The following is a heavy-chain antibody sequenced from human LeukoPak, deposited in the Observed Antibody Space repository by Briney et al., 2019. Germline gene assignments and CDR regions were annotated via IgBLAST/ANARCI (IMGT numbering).Heavy chain of an antibody. J-gene: IGHJ5*02. CDR2: IYYSGST. CDR3: ARQGAMVRGVSGIWFDP. CDR1: GGSISSGDYY. V-gene: IGHV4-30-4*01. D-gene: IGHD3-10*01. Sequence: SETLSLTCTVSGGSISSGDYYWRWVRQPPGKGLEWIGYIYYSGSTYYNPSLKSRVTISVDTSKNQFSLKLSSVTAADTAVYYCARQGAMVRGVSGIWFDPWGQGTLVTVSS.